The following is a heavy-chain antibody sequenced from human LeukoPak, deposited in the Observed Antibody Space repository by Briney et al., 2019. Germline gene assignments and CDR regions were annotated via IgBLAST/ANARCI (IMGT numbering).Heavy chain of an antibody. CDR2: INHSGST. CDR3: VETFAGSGRPFDY. D-gene: IGHD3-10*01. V-gene: IGHV4-34*01. CDR1: GGSFSGYY. Sequence: KPSETLSLTCAVYGGSFSGYYWSWIRQPPGKGLEWIGEINHSGSTNYNPSLKSRVTISVDTSKNQFSLKLSSVTAADTAVYYCVETFAGSGRPFDYWGQGTLVTVSS. J-gene: IGHJ4*02.